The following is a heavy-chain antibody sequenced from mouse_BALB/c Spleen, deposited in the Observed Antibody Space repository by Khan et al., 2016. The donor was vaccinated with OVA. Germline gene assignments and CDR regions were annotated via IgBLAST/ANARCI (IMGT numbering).Heavy chain of an antibody. V-gene: IGHV2-3*01. D-gene: IGHD1-1*01. CDR1: GFYFTDYG. J-gene: IGHJ1*01. CDR2: IWDDEST. CDR3: AKGCTYVVGYFDV. Sequence: QVQLKESGPGLVAPSQSLSITCTVSGFYFTDYGVSWVRQPPGKGLEWLGVIWDDESTNYHSALRSRLSISKDNSKSQVVLKLYRLQRDDTATDDCAKGCTYVVGYFDVWGAGTTVTVSS.